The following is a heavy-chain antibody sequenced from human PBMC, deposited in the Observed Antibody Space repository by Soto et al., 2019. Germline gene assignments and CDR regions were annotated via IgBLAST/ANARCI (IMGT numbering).Heavy chain of an antibody. D-gene: IGHD2-15*01. CDR1: GFTFSSYW. CDR3: ARCLWEVAADYGMDV. Sequence: PGGSLRLSCAASGFTFSSYWMSWVRQAPGKGLEWVANIKQDGSEKYYVDSVKGRFTISRDNAKNSLYLQMNSLRAEDMAVYYCARCLWEVAADYGMDVWGQGTTVTVSS. V-gene: IGHV3-7*04. CDR2: IKQDGSEK. J-gene: IGHJ6*02.